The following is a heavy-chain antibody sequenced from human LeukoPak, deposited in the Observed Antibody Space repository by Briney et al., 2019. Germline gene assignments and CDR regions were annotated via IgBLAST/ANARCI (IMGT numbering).Heavy chain of an antibody. CDR1: GFTFDDYT. D-gene: IGHD4-17*01. V-gene: IGHV3-43*01. Sequence: PGGSLRLSCAASGFTFDDYTMYWVRQAPGKGLEWVSLISWDGGSTYYADSVKGRFTIFRDNSKNSLYLQMNSLRTEDTALYYCAKDSDHGDYYMDVWGKGTTVTVSS. CDR2: ISWDGGST. CDR3: AKDSDHGDYYMDV. J-gene: IGHJ6*03.